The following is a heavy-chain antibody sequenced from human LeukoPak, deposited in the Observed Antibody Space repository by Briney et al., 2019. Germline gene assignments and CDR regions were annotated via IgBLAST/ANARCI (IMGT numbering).Heavy chain of an antibody. CDR1: GYTFTSYG. D-gene: IGHD6-19*01. CDR3: ASLGSSGWQLRGGTFDI. Sequence: ASVKVSCKASGYTFTSYGISWVRQAPGQGLEWMGWITPNSGATDYTQTFQGRVTMTRDTSTSTAYMELSRLRSDDTAVYYCASLGSSGWQLRGGTFDIWGQGTMVTVSS. V-gene: IGHV1-2*02. CDR2: ITPNSGAT. J-gene: IGHJ3*02.